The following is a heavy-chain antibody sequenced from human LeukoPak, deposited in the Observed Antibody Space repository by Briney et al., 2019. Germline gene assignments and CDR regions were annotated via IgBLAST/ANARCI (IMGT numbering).Heavy chain of an antibody. D-gene: IGHD6-13*01. CDR3: AKDPRRYSRTGGYFEY. CDR1: GGTFSSYA. J-gene: IGHJ4*02. V-gene: IGHV1-69*05. CDR2: IIPIFGTA. Sequence: GASVKVSCKASGGTFSSYAISWVRQAPGQGLEWMGGIIPIFGTANYAQKFQGRVTITRDTSASTAYMELSSLRSEDMAVYYCAKDPRRYSRTGGYFEYWGQGTLVTVSS.